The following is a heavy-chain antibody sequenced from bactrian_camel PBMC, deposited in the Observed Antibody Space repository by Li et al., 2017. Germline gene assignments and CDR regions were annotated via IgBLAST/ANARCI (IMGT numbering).Heavy chain of an antibody. D-gene: IGHD6*01. Sequence: QLVESGGGSVQAGGSLRLSCVVSGNNYTSTYMAWFRQAPGKEHEGVAALYTGGGSTYYADSVKGRFTISRDNAKNTLYLQMNSLKTEDTAVYYCATGYGSSSLSTPRGQGTQVTVS. CDR2: LYTGGGST. V-gene: IGHV3S54*01. J-gene: IGHJ4*01. CDR3: ATGYGSSSLSTP. CDR1: GNNYTSTY.